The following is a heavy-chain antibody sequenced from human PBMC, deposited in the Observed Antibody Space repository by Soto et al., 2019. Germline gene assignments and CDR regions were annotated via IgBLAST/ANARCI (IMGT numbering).Heavy chain of an antibody. CDR1: GYTFTSYD. V-gene: IGHV1-8*01. CDR3: ARAQPESSSWYYYYYYGMDV. D-gene: IGHD6-13*01. J-gene: IGHJ6*02. CDR2: MNPNSGNT. Sequence: ASVKVSCKASGYTFTSYDINWVRQATGQGLEWMGWMNPNSGNTGYAQKFQGGVTMTRNTSISTAYMELSSLRSEDTAVYYCARAQPESSSWYYYYYYGMDVWGQGTTVTVYS.